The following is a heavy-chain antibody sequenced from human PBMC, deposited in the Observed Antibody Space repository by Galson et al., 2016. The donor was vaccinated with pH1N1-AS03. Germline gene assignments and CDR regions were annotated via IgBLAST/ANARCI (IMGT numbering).Heavy chain of an antibody. V-gene: IGHV1-69*04. CDR2: IIPLLGMT. CDR3: ATDYNQGDLPVDC. D-gene: IGHD1-14*01. J-gene: IGHJ4*02. Sequence: SVKVSCKASGGTFSSYPINWVRQAPGQGLGCIGRIIPLLGMTNYAQKFQGRVTITADTSTSTAYVELSSLRSEDTAVYYCATDYNQGDLPVDCWGQGTLVTVSS. CDR1: GGTFSSYP.